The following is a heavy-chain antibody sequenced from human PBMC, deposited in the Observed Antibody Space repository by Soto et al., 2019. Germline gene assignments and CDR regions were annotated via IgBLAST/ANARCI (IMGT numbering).Heavy chain of an antibody. CDR1: GFTFSSYG. CDR3: AKGQVLRFLEWLPLSMDV. CDR2: IWYDGSNK. J-gene: IGHJ6*03. D-gene: IGHD3-3*01. Sequence: GGSLRLSCAASGFTFSSYGMHWVRQAPGKGLEWVAVIWYDGSNKYYADSVKGRFTISRDNSKNTLYLQMNSLRAEDTAVYYCAKGQVLRFLEWLPLSMDVWGKGTTVTVSS. V-gene: IGHV3-33*06.